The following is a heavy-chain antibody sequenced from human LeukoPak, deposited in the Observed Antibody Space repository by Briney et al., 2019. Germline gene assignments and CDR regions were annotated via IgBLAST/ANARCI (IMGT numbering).Heavy chain of an antibody. D-gene: IGHD3-10*01. V-gene: IGHV4-39*01. CDR3: AANSADYNTLGSSYKV. J-gene: IGHJ4*02. CDR2: ISYSGTT. Sequence: SQTLSLTCTVSGGSISSSSYYWGWIRQPPGKGLEWIGSISYSGTTYYNPSLKSRVTISVDTSKNQFSLKLNSVTAADTAVFYCAANSADYNTLGSSYKVWGQGTLVTVSS. CDR1: GGSISSSSYY.